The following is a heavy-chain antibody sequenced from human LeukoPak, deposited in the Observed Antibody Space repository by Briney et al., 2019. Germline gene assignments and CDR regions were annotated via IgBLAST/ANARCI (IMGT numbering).Heavy chain of an antibody. D-gene: IGHD3-9*01. Sequence: EASVKVSCKASGYTFTSYGINWVRQAPGQGLEWMGWISTYNGNTDYAQKFQGRVTMTTDTSTSTAYMELRSLRSDDTAVYYCARLTYYDILTGYWAFDAFDIWGQGTMVTVSS. V-gene: IGHV1-18*01. CDR1: GYTFTSYG. CDR2: ISTYNGNT. CDR3: ARLTYYDILTGYWAFDAFDI. J-gene: IGHJ3*02.